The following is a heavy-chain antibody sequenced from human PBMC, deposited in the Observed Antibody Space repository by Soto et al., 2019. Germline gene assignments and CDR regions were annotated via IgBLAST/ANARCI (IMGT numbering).Heavy chain of an antibody. Sequence: EVQLVESGGGLVRPGGSLTVSCAASGFTFRNYWMTWVRQAPGKGPEWVANIKQDGSAGYYVDSVKGRFSISTDNAKNSLFLPMDSLRGEVSAVYYCAREYYIGTNTPPYWYLDPWGRGTLVVFST. CDR2: IKQDGSAG. J-gene: IGHJ2*01. CDR1: GFTFRNYW. V-gene: IGHV3-7*01. CDR3: AREYYIGTNTPPYWYLDP. D-gene: IGHD1-26*01.